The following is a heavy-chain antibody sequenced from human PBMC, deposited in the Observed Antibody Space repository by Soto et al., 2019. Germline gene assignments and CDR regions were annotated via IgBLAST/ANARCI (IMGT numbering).Heavy chain of an antibody. D-gene: IGHD2-2*01. CDR3: ARAHCSSNSCVDEYFQH. V-gene: IGHV3-33*01. CDR1: GFTFSSYG. Sequence: QVQLVESGGGVVQPGRSLRLSCAASGFTFSSYGMHWVRQAPGKGLEWVAVIWYDGSNKYYADSVNGRFTISRDKSKNTLDLQMNSLRAEDTAVYYCARAHCSSNSCVDEYFQHWGQGTLVTVSS. J-gene: IGHJ1*01. CDR2: IWYDGSNK.